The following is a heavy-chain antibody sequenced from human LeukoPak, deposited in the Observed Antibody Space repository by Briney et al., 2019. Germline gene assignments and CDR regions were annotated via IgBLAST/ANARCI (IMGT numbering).Heavy chain of an antibody. CDR1: GFTFSSYA. J-gene: IGHJ4*02. CDR3: ARGHSSSLDY. CDR2: ISYDGSNK. Sequence: GGSLRLSCAASGFTFSSYAMHWVRQAPGKGLEWVAVISYDGSNKYYAGSVKGRFTISRDNSKNTLYLQMNSLRAEDTAVYYCARGHSSSLDYWGQGTLVTVSS. V-gene: IGHV3-30-3*01. D-gene: IGHD6-13*01.